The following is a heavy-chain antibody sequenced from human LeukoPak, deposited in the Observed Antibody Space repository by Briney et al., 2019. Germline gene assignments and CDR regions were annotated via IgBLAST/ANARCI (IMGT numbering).Heavy chain of an antibody. J-gene: IGHJ4*02. CDR1: GYTFTGYY. Sequence: ASVKVSCKASGYTFTGYYMHWVRQAPGQGLEWMGWINPNSDGTNYAQKFQGRVTMTRDTSISTAYMELSRLRSDDTAVYYCARASSPYSSSWYYFDYWGQGTLVTVSS. CDR3: ARASSPYSSSWYYFDY. V-gene: IGHV1-2*02. CDR2: INPNSDGT. D-gene: IGHD6-13*01.